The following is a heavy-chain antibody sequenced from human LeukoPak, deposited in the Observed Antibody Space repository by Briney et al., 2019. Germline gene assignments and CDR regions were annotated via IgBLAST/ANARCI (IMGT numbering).Heavy chain of an antibody. V-gene: IGHV3-30*03. J-gene: IGHJ4*02. CDR1: GFTFSNYW. CDR3: ARLRSGATTSDFDY. D-gene: IGHD1-26*01. CDR2: ISYDGSNK. Sequence: GGSLRLSCEGSGFTFSNYWMGWVRQAPGKGLEWVAVISYDGSNKYYADSVKGRFTISRDNSKNTLYLQMNSLRAEDTAVYYCARLRSGATTSDFDYWGQGTLVTVSS.